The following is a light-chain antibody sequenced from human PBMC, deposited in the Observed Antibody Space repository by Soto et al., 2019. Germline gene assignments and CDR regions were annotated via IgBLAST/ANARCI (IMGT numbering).Light chain of an antibody. V-gene: IGKV1-5*03. Sequence: DIPMTQSPSTLSSSVGDRVIITCRASQSIADSLAWYQQKPGKAPKLLIYKASILETGVPSRFSGSGSGTEFTLTINSLQPGDFATYFCQHYDTYSYIFGQGTKLEIK. CDR2: KAS. J-gene: IGKJ2*01. CDR1: QSIADS. CDR3: QHYDTYSYI.